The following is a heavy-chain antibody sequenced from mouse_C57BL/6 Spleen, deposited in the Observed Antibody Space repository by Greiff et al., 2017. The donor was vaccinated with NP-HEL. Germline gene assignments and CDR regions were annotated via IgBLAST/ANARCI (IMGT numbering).Heavy chain of an antibody. CDR2: ISYDGSN. J-gene: IGHJ3*01. Sequence: DVKLVESGPGLVKPSQSLSLTCSVTGYSITSGYYWNWIRQFPGNKLEWMGYISYDGSNNYNPSLKNRISITRDTSKNQFFLKLNSVTTEDTATYYCARDEGGYYVAWFAYWGQGTLVTVSA. CDR3: ARDEGGYYVAWFAY. D-gene: IGHD2-3*01. V-gene: IGHV3-6*01. CDR1: GYSITSGYY.